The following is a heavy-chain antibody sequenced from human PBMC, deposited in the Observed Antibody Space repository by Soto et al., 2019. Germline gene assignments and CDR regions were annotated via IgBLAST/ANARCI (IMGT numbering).Heavy chain of an antibody. Sequence: QVQLVQSGAEVKKPGSSVKVSCKASGGTFSSYAISWVRQAPGQGLEWMGGIIPIFGTANYAQKFQGRVTITADKSTSTAYMELSSLRSEDTAVYYCAGGAPGYFDWLSPRNWFDPWGQGTLVTVSS. D-gene: IGHD3-9*01. CDR3: AGGAPGYFDWLSPRNWFDP. CDR1: GGTFSSYA. V-gene: IGHV1-69*06. CDR2: IIPIFGTA. J-gene: IGHJ5*02.